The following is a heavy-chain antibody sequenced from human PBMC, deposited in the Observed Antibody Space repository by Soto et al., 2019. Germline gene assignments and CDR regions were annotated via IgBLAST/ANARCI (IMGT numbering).Heavy chain of an antibody. CDR3: APMGV. Sequence: EVQLLESGGGLVQPGGSLRLSCXASXXXXSSYXMXXXRQAPGEGLEWVSAIGGSDNRTYYADSVKGRFTISRDNAKNTLYLQMSSLRADDTAVYYCAPMGVWGQGTTVTVSS. V-gene: IGHV3-23*01. J-gene: IGHJ6*02. CDR1: XXXXSSYX. CDR2: IGGSDNRT.